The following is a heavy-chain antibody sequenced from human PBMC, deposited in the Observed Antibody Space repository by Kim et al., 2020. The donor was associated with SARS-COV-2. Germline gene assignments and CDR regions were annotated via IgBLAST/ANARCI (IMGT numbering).Heavy chain of an antibody. D-gene: IGHD2-2*01. V-gene: IGHV1-46*01. J-gene: IGHJ3*02. Sequence: AQKFQGRVTMTTDTSTRPVYMELSSLRSEDTAVYYCAGDIVVVPAAGAFDIWGQGTMVTVSS. CDR3: AGDIVVVPAAGAFDI.